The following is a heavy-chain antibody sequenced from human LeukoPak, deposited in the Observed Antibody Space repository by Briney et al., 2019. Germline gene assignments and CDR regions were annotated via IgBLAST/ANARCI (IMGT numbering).Heavy chain of an antibody. J-gene: IGHJ6*02. D-gene: IGHD2-2*01. V-gene: IGHV1-69*13. CDR2: IIPIFGTA. CDR1: GYTFTSYY. CDR3: ARARIVVVPAATYPHYYYYYGMDV. Sequence: GASVKVSCKASGYTFTSYYMHWVRQAPGQGLEWMGGIIPIFGTANYAQKFQGRVTITADESTSTAYMELSSLRSEDTAVYYCARARIVVVPAATYPHYYYYYGMDVWGQGTTVTVSS.